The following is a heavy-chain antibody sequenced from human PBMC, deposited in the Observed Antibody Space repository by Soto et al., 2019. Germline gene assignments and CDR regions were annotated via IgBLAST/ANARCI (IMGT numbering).Heavy chain of an antibody. Sequence: EVQVVDSGGGLVQPGGSLTVSCAASGFTFGSHWMSWVRQAPGKGLEWVANINQDGSETYYVDSVRGRFTISRDNAKNSLYLEMNSLRAEDTAIYYWARRTWKYCNSYFDYWGQGSLVTVSS. CDR2: INQDGSET. CDR3: ARRTWKYCNSYFDY. V-gene: IGHV3-7*04. J-gene: IGHJ4*02. CDR1: GFTFGSHW. D-gene: IGHD2-15*01.